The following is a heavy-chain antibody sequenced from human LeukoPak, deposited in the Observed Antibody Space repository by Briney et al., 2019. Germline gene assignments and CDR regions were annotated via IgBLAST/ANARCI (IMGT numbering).Heavy chain of an antibody. V-gene: IGHV3-30-3*01. D-gene: IGHD2-21*02. CDR3: ARFSESNGAYCGGDCYKYYFDY. Sequence: PGRSLRLSCAASGFTFSSYAMHWVRQAPGKGLEWVAVISYDGSNKYYADSVKGRFTISRDNSKNTLYLQMNSLRAEDTAVYYCARFSESNGAYCGGDCYKYYFDYWGQGTLVTVSS. CDR2: ISYDGSNK. J-gene: IGHJ4*02. CDR1: GFTFSSYA.